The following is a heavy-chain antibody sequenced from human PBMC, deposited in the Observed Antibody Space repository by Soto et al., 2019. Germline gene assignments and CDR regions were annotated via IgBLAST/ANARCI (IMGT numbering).Heavy chain of an antibody. D-gene: IGHD3-16*01. V-gene: IGHV4-31*03. Sequence: QVQLQESGPGLVKPSQTLSLTCTVSGGSISSGGYYWSWIRQHPGKVLEWIGYIYYSGSTYYNPALKTRVTISVDTSKHQFSLKLSSVTAADTAVYYCARFGRDLGSSSPFDYWGQGTLVTVSS. CDR3: ARFGRDLGSSSPFDY. J-gene: IGHJ4*02. CDR1: GGSISSGGYY. CDR2: IYYSGST.